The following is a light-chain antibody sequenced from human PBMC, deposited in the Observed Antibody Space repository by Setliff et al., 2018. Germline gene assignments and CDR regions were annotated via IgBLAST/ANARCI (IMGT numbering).Light chain of an antibody. CDR1: IGDVGAYDF. CDR3: NAYSADTTYV. J-gene: IGLJ1*01. V-gene: IGLV2-14*03. Sequence: QSALTQPASVSGSPGQSITISCSGTIGDVGAYDFVSWYQQHPGKAPKLIIYAVSDRPSGVSHRFSGSKSGNTAYLTISGLRTEDEADYYCNAYSADTTYVFGSGTKSPS. CDR2: AVS.